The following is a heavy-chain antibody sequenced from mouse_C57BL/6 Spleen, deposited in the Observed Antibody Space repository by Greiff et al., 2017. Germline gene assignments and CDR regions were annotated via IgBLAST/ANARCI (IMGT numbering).Heavy chain of an antibody. D-gene: IGHD2-3*01. CDR1: GYTFTSYG. J-gene: IGHJ4*01. Sequence: QVQLKESGAELARPGASVKLSCKASGYTFTSYGISWVKQRTGQGLEWIGEIYPRSGNTYYNEKFKGKATLTADKSSSTAYMELRSLTSEDSAVYFCAKTYDPVRAMDYWGQGTSVTVSS. V-gene: IGHV1-81*01. CDR3: AKTYDPVRAMDY. CDR2: IYPRSGNT.